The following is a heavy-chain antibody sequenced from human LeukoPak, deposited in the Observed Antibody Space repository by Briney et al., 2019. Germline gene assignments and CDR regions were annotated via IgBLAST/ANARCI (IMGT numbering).Heavy chain of an antibody. CDR2: ISYDGSNK. D-gene: IGHD6-13*01. V-gene: IGHV3-30*18. J-gene: IGHJ6*02. CDR1: GFTFSSYG. Sequence: GGSLRLSCAASGFTFSSYGMHRVRQAPGKGLEWVAVISYDGSNKYYADSVKGRFTISRDNSKNTLYLQMNSLRAEDTAVYYCAKERLKSSSWYTWTYYYGMDVWGQGTTVTVSS. CDR3: AKERLKSSSWYTWTYYYGMDV.